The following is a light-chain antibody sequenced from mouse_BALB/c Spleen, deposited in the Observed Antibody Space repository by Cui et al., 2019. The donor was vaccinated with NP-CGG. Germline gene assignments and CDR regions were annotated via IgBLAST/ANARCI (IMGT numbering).Light chain of an antibody. CDR1: IGAVTTTNY. CDR2: GTN. Sequence: QAVDTEASALTTSPGETVTLTCRSSIGAVTTTNYANWVQEKPDHLFTGLIGGTNNRAPGVPARFSGSLIGDKAALTITGAQTEDEAIYFCALWYSNHWVFGGGTKLTVL. CDR3: ALWYSNHWV. V-gene: IGLV1*01. J-gene: IGLJ1*01.